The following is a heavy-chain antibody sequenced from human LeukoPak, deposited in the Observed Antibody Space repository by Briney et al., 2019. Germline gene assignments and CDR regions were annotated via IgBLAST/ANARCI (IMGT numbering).Heavy chain of an antibody. Sequence: ASVKVSCKASGYTFTSYDINWVRQATGQGLEWMGWMNPNSGNTGYAQKFQGRVTMTRNTSISTAYMELSSLRSGDTAVYYCTLNDYGTEGYYFDYWGQGTLVTVSS. CDR1: GYTFTSYD. CDR3: TLNDYGTEGYYFDY. D-gene: IGHD4-17*01. J-gene: IGHJ4*02. CDR2: MNPNSGNT. V-gene: IGHV1-8*01.